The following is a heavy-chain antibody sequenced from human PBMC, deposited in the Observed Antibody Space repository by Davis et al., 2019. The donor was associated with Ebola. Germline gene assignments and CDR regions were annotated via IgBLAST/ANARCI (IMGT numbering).Heavy chain of an antibody. CDR2: IYWDDDK. CDR1: GFSLSTNGVG. CDR3: AHSHPEVTMVQGVTNWFDP. Sequence: SGPTLVKPTQSFTLTCTFSGFSLSTNGVGVGWVRQPPGEALEWLAFIYWDDDKRYKPSLKSRLTITKDTSKNQVVLTMTNMDPVDTATYYCAHSHPEVTMVQGVTNWFDPWGQGTLVTVSS. D-gene: IGHD3-10*01. V-gene: IGHV2-5*02. J-gene: IGHJ5*02.